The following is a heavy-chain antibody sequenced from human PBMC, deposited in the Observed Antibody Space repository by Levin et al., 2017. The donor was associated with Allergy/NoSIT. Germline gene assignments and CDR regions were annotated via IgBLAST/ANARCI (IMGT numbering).Heavy chain of an antibody. CDR3: ARDVPRMQQQLAYWYFDL. CDR2: ISSSSSYI. V-gene: IGHV3-21*01. D-gene: IGHD6-13*01. J-gene: IGHJ2*01. CDR1: GFTFSSYS. Sequence: GESLKISCAASGFTFSSYSMNWVRQAPGKGLEWVSSISSSSSYIYYADSVKGRFTISRDNAKNSLYLQMNSLRAEDTAVYYCARDVPRMQQQLAYWYFDLWGRGTLVTVSS.